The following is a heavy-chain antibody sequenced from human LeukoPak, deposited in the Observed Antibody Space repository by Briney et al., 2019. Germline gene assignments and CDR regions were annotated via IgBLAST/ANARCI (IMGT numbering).Heavy chain of an antibody. D-gene: IGHD6-6*01. CDR1: GGSISSGGYY. V-gene: IGHV3-7*01. J-gene: IGHJ4*02. CDR2: IKQDGSEK. Sequence: ETLSLTCTVSGGSISSGGYYWSWIRQAPGKGLEWVANIKQDGSEKYYVDSVKGRFTISRDNAKNSLYLQMNSLRAEDTAVYYCARGGKIRSSSSVLDYWGQGTLVTVSS. CDR3: ARGGKIRSSSSVLDY.